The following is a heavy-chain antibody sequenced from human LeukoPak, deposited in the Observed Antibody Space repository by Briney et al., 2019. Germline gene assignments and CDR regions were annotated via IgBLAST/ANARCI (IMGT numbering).Heavy chain of an antibody. D-gene: IGHD6-6*01. V-gene: IGHV1-46*01. CDR3: ARSYSSSSKGVGGFDY. Sequence: GASVKVSCKASGYSFTSYYMHWVRQAPGQGLEWMGIINPSGGSTSYAQKLQGRVTMPRDMSTSTVYMELSSLRSEDTAVYYCARSYSSSSKGVGGFDYWGQGTLVTVSS. J-gene: IGHJ4*02. CDR1: GYSFTSYY. CDR2: INPSGGST.